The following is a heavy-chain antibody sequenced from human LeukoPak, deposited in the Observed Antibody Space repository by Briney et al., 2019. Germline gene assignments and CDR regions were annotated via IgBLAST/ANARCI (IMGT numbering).Heavy chain of an antibody. Sequence: PGGSLKLSCAASGFTFSSYEMNWVRQAPGKGLEWVSQISDSGSTIHYAESVKGRFTISRDNAKNPLNLEMHRLRAEDTAVYYCARDPPWFDTCGERNLVTVSP. J-gene: IGHJ5*02. CDR3: ARDPPWFDT. V-gene: IGHV3-48*03. CDR2: ISDSGSTI. CDR1: GFTFSSYE.